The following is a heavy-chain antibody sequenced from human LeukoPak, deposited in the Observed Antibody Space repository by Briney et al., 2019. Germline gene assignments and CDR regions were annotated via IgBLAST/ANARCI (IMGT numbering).Heavy chain of an antibody. CDR3: ARDPATVTSCFDC. Sequence: PSETLSLTCTVSGGSFSSGSYYWSWIRQPPGKGLEWIGYIYYSGSTNYNPSLKSRVTISVDTSKNQFSLKLSSVTAADTAVYYCARDPATVTSCFDCWGQGTLVTVSS. V-gene: IGHV4-61*01. CDR1: GGSFSSGSYY. CDR2: IYYSGST. J-gene: IGHJ4*02. D-gene: IGHD4-17*01.